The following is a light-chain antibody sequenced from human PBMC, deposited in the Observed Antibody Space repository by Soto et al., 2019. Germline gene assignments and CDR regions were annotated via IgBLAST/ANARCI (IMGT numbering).Light chain of an antibody. J-gene: IGKJ1*01. V-gene: IGKV3-20*01. CDR3: QQYNNWPWT. Sequence: EIVLTQSPGTLSLSPGERATLSCRASQSVPRSYLAWYQQKPGQAPRLLIYGTSSRATGIPDRFSGSGSGTDFTLTISRLEPEDFAVYYCQQYNNWPWTFGQGTKVEIK. CDR2: GTS. CDR1: QSVPRSY.